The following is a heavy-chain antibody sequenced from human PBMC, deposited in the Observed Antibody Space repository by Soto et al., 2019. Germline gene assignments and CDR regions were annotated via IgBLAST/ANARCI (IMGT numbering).Heavy chain of an antibody. J-gene: IGHJ6*02. CDR2: IYYSGST. V-gene: IGHV4-30-4*01. D-gene: IGHD3-22*01. CDR3: AREDSSGYYWNGMDV. Sequence: PSETLSLTCTVSGGSISSGDYYWSWIRQPPGKGLEWIGYIYYSGSTYYNPSLKSRVTISVDTSKNQFSLKLSSVTAADTAVYYCAREDSSGYYWNGMDVWGQGTTVTSP. CDR1: GGSISSGDYY.